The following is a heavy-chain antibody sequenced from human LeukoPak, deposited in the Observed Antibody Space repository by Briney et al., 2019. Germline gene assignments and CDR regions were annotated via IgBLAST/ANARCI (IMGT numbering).Heavy chain of an antibody. D-gene: IGHD2-2*02. CDR2: IYYSGST. V-gene: IGHV4-59*01. CDR1: GGSISSYY. J-gene: IGHJ5*02. CDR3: AREYCSSTSCYTGEWFDP. Sequence: SETLSLTCPVSGGSISSYYWSWIRQPPGKGLEWIGYIYYSGSTNYNPSLKTRVTISVDASKHQFSLKLSSVTAADTAVYYCAREYCSSTSCYTGEWFDPWGQGTLVTVSS.